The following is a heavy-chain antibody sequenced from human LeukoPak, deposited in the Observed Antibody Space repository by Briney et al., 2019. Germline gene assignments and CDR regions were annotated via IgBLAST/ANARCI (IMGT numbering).Heavy chain of an antibody. Sequence: GASVMVSCKTSGYTFTGYHIHWVRQAPGQGLEWMGWINPNNGDTKYAQKFQGRVPMARDTSINTAYMELSRLTSDDTAIYYCARDSGSYLFGAFHIWGQGTVVTVSS. CDR2: INPNNGDT. CDR3: ARDSGSYLFGAFHI. V-gene: IGHV1-2*02. D-gene: IGHD1-26*01. CDR1: GYTFTGYH. J-gene: IGHJ3*02.